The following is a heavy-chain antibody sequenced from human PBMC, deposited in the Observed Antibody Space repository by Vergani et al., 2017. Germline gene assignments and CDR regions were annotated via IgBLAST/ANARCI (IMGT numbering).Heavy chain of an antibody. V-gene: IGHV1-18*04. CDR2: ISAYNGNT. J-gene: IGHJ4*02. CDR3: AREQWLPIDYFDY. CDR1: GYTFTAYY. Sequence: QVQLVQSGAEVGKPGASVKISCKASGYTFTAYYIHWVRQAPEQGLEWMGWISAYNGNTNYAQKLQGRVTMTTDTSTSTAYMELRSLRSDDTAVYYCAREQWLPIDYFDYWGQGTLVTVSS. D-gene: IGHD6-19*01.